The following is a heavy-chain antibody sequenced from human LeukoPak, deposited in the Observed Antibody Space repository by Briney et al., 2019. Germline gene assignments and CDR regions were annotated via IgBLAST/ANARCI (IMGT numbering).Heavy chain of an antibody. Sequence: ASVTVSFKASGYTFTIYYMHWVRQAPGQGLEWMGLINPTGDSTAYAQKFQGRVTMTRDMSTSTDYLELSSLRSEDTAIYYCARDNSLDDNAWWFDPWGQGTLVTVSS. CDR3: ARDNSLDDNAWWFDP. J-gene: IGHJ5*02. CDR2: INPTGDST. CDR1: GYTFTIYY. V-gene: IGHV1-46*01. D-gene: IGHD3-22*01.